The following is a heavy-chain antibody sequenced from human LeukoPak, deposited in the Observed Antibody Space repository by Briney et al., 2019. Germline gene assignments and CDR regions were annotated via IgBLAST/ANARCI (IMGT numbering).Heavy chain of an antibody. D-gene: IGHD6-19*01. J-gene: IGHJ4*02. CDR2: ISYDGSNK. Sequence: PGGSLRLSCAASGFTFSSYGMHWVRQAPGKGLEWVAVISYDGSNKYYADSVKGRFTISRDNSKNTLYLQMNSLRAEGTAVYYCAKDSSGWYPYPFDYWGQGTLVTVSS. V-gene: IGHV3-30*18. CDR3: AKDSSGWYPYPFDY. CDR1: GFTFSSYG.